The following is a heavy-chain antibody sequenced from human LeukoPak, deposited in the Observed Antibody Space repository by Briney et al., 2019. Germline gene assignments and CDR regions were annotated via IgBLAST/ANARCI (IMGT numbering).Heavy chain of an antibody. CDR2: IYYSGST. CDR3: ASCSDTNGVCHLDAFDI. V-gene: IGHV4-59*01. D-gene: IGHD2-8*01. Sequence: SETLSLPCTVSGGSISSYYWSWIRQPPGKGLEWIGYIYYSGSTNYNPSLKSRVTISEDTSKNQFSLKLSSVTAADTAVYYCASCSDTNGVCHLDAFDIWGQGTMVTVSS. J-gene: IGHJ3*02. CDR1: GGSISSYY.